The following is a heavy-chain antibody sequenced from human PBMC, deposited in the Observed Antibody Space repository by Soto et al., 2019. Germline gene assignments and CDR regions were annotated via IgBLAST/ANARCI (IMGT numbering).Heavy chain of an antibody. CDR3: ARGGPKAVGWLGYCTNGVCLEYFQH. V-gene: IGHV1-46*01. J-gene: IGHJ1*01. Sequence: QVQLVQSGAEVKKPGASVKVSCKASGYTFTSYYMHWVRQAPGQGLEWMGIINPSGGSTSYAQKFQGRVTMNRDTSTSTVYMELSSLRSEDTAVYYCARGGPKAVGWLGYCTNGVCLEYFQHWGQGTLVTVSS. CDR2: INPSGGST. D-gene: IGHD2-8*01. CDR1: GYTFTSYY.